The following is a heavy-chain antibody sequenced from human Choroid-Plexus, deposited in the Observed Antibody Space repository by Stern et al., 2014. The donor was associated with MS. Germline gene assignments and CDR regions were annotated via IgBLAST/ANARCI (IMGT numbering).Heavy chain of an antibody. Sequence: VQLVESGGGVVQPGRPLRLSCVASGFTFGSCAMHWVRQAPGKGLEWVAGVSYDGNNKYYSDSVKGRFTNSRDNSQNTLYMQMSSLRPEDTAVYYCAKDRQYLTYFFDHWGQGSLVTVSS. V-gene: IGHV3-30*18. CDR3: AKDRQYLTYFFDH. D-gene: IGHD2/OR15-2a*01. J-gene: IGHJ5*02. CDR2: VSYDGNNK. CDR1: GFTFGSCA.